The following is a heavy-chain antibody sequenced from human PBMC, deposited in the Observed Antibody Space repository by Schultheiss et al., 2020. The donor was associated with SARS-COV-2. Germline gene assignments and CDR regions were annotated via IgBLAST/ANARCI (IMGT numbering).Heavy chain of an antibody. Sequence: LSLTCTVSGGSISSSSYYWGWIRQPPGKGLEWVSYISSGGSNTYYADSVKGRFTISRDNAKNSVYLQMNSLRVEDTAVYYCARPLAGGQFKSHSWFDPWGQGTLVTVSS. CDR1: GGSISSSSYY. CDR3: ARPLAGGQFKSHSWFDP. CDR2: ISSGGSNT. V-gene: IGHV3-11*04. J-gene: IGHJ5*02. D-gene: IGHD1-26*01.